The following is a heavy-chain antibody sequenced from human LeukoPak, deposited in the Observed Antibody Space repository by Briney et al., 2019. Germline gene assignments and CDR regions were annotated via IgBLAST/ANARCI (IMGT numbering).Heavy chain of an antibody. CDR3: ARHADYGDEKYFDY. CDR1: GGSFSGYY. Sequence: PSETLSLTCAVYGGSFSGYYWSWIRQPPGKGLEWIGSIYYSGSTYYNPSLKSRVTISVDTSKNQFSLKLSSVTAADTAVYYCARHADYGDEKYFDYWGQGTLVTVSS. V-gene: IGHV4-34*01. D-gene: IGHD4-17*01. CDR2: IYYSGST. J-gene: IGHJ4*02.